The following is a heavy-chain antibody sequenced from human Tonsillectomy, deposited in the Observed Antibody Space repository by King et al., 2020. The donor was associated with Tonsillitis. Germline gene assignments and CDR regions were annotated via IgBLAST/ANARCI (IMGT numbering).Heavy chain of an antibody. V-gene: IGHV5-51*01. CDR1: GYSFSSYW. Sequence: QLVQSGAEVKKPGESLKISCKGSGYSFSSYWIAWVRQMPGKGLEWMGIIYPGDSDSRYSPSFQGQVTISADKSIRTAYPQWSSLKASDTAMYYCARGPLVVYFDYRGQGTLVTVSS. CDR3: ARGPLVVYFDY. CDR2: IYPGDSDS. J-gene: IGHJ4*02. D-gene: IGHD3-9*01.